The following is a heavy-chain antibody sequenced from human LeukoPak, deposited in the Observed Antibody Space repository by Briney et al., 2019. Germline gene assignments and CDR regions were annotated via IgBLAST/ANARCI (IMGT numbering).Heavy chain of an antibody. CDR3: ARGNNYAYDY. J-gene: IGHJ4*02. Sequence: GGSLRLSCAASGFTFSSYTMHWVRQAPGKGLEYVSAVSSNGGSTFYTGSVKGRFTVSRDNSKKTLYLQMGSLRAEDMAVYYCARGNNYAYDYWGQGTLVTVSS. CDR1: GFTFSSYT. V-gene: IGHV3-64*02. D-gene: IGHD5-18*01. CDR2: VSSNGGST.